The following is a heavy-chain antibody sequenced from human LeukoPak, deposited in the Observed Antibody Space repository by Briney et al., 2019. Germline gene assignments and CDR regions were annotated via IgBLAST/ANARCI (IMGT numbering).Heavy chain of an antibody. CDR2: SGSTT. CDR3: TRDSSYGDYSTAFDY. Sequence: GGSLRLSCAASGFIFSSYAMTWVRQAPGKGLEWVSSSGSTTDYSDSVKGRFTISRDNSKNTPYLQMNSLSAADTAVYYCTRDSSYGDYSTAFDYWGQGGLVTVSS. CDR1: GFIFSSYA. D-gene: IGHD4-17*01. J-gene: IGHJ4*02. V-gene: IGHV3-23*01.